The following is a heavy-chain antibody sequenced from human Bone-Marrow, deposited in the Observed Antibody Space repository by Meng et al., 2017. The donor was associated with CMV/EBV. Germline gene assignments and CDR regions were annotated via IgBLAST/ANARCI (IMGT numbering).Heavy chain of an antibody. Sequence: GESLKISCAASGFTVSSNYMSWVRQAPGKGLEWVSVISGSGGSTYYADSVKGRFTISRDNSKNTLYLQMNSLRAEDTAVYYCAKDVGFLEWLFDYWGQGTLVTVSS. CDR2: ISGSGGST. CDR3: AKDVGFLEWLFDY. D-gene: IGHD3-3*01. V-gene: IGHV3-23*01. CDR1: GFTVSSNY. J-gene: IGHJ4*02.